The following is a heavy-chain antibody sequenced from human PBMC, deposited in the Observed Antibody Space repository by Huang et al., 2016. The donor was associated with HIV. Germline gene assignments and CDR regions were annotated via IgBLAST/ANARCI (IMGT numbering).Heavy chain of an antibody. CDR2: IRNKANNYAT. CDR3: IILDGDY. CDR1: GSNFNP. D-gene: IGHD3-3*02. V-gene: IGHV3-73*01. Sequence: EVQLVESGGGSVQPGGSLILSCAASGSNFNPMHWVRQASGKGMGWVGRIRNKANNYATAYAASVRGRFTISRDDSRSTAYLQMTSLRIEDTALYYCIILDGDYWGLGILVTVSS. J-gene: IGHJ4*02.